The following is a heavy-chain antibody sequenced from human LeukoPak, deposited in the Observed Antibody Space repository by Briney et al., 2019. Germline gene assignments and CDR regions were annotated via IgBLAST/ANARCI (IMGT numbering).Heavy chain of an antibody. D-gene: IGHD3-3*01. CDR3: TRGSDSIFGVARDGFDS. J-gene: IGHJ4*02. Sequence: PGGSLRLSCTTSGFTFGDYAMSWLRQAPGKGLEWVGFIRGKAYGGTTEYAASVKGRFTISRDDSERTTYLQINSLKTEDTAVYYCTRGSDSIFGVARDGFDSWGQGTLVTVSS. V-gene: IGHV3-49*03. CDR1: GFTFGDYA. CDR2: IRGKAYGGTT.